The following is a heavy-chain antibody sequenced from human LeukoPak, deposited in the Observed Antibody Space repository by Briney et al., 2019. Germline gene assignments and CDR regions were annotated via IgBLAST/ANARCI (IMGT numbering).Heavy chain of an antibody. J-gene: IGHJ4*02. D-gene: IGHD6-19*01. CDR2: ISYDGSNK. V-gene: IGHV3-30*18. Sequence: GGSLRLSCAASGFTFSSYGMHWVRQAPGKGLEWVAVISYDGSNKYYADSVKGRFTISRDNSKNTLYLQMNSLRAEDTAVYYCAKVGPRIAVAGTSDYWGQGTLVTVSS. CDR1: GFTFSSYG. CDR3: AKVGPRIAVAGTSDY.